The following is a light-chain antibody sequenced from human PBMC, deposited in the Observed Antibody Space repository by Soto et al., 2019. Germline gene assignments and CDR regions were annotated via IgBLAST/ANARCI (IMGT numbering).Light chain of an antibody. J-gene: IGKJ2*02. Sequence: DIPMTQSPSSLSASVGDRVTITCRASQSISNYLNWYQQKPGKAPKLLIYAASSLQSGVPSRFSGSGSGTDFTLTISSLQPEDFATYYCQQSYSTLWTFGQGTKLEIK. CDR2: AAS. CDR3: QQSYSTLWT. CDR1: QSISNY. V-gene: IGKV1-39*01.